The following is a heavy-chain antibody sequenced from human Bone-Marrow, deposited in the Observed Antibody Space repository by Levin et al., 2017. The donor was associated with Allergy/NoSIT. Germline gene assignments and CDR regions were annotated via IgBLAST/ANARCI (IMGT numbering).Heavy chain of an antibody. CDR2: ISYSGIT. CDR1: GDSINSDDYY. J-gene: IGHJ5*02. CDR3: ASLLRDYYDSRPNWFDH. D-gene: IGHD3-22*01. Sequence: SCTVSGDSINSDDYYWSWIRQPPGKGLESIGYISYSGITYYTPSLRSRVTISQGTSGNQFSLRLTSVTAADTAVYYCASLLRDYYDSRPNWFDHWGLGTLVTVSS. V-gene: IGHV4-30-4*01.